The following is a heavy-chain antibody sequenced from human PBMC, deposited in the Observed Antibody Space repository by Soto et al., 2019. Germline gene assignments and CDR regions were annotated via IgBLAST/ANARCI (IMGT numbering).Heavy chain of an antibody. CDR3: AHRNAEVVAGSTHTFDY. V-gene: IGHV2-5*02. J-gene: IGHJ4*02. CDR1: GFSLSTGGVG. Sequence: QITLKESGPTLVKPTQTLTLTCTFSGFSLSTGGVGVGWIRQPPGKALEWLALIYWDDDKRYNPSLQSRLTITKDAYNQVVLSMTNMDPVDTATYYCAHRNAEVVAGSTHTFDYWGQGSLVTVSS. D-gene: IGHD2-15*01. CDR2: IYWDDDK.